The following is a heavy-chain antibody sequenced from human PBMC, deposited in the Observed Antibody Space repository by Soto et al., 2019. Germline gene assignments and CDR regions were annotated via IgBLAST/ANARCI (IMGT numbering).Heavy chain of an antibody. V-gene: IGHV1-18*04. D-gene: IGHD4-17*01. J-gene: IGHJ6*02. CDR3: ARPDYGDPSYYGMDV. CDR1: GYTFTSYG. Sequence: GASVKVSCKASGYTFTSYGISWVRQAPGQGLEWMGWISAYNGNTNYAQKLQGRVTMTTDTSTSTAYMELRSLRSDDTAVYYCARPDYGDPSYYGMDVWGQGTTVTVSS. CDR2: ISAYNGNT.